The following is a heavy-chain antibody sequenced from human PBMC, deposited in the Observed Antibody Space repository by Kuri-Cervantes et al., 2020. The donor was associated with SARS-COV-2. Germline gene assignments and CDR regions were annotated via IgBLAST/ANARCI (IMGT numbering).Heavy chain of an antibody. V-gene: IGHV3-30-3*01. CDR1: GLTFSGYA. CDR3: ATEGGTYPGWFDP. J-gene: IGHJ5*02. D-gene: IGHD1-26*01. Sequence: GGSLRLPCAASGLTFSGYAVHWVRQAPGKGLEWVALISFDGSNEYYADSVKGRFNISRDTSKNTLYLQMKSLRPEDTAVYYCATEGGTYPGWFDPWGQGTLVTVSS. CDR2: ISFDGSNE.